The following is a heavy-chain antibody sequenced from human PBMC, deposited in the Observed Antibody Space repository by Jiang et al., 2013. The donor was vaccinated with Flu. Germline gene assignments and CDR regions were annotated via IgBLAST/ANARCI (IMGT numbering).Heavy chain of an antibody. J-gene: IGHJ3*01. CDR3: ARQWLSNSFDV. D-gene: IGHD3-22*01. CDR1: GGSISSSSYY. CDR2: IYYSGRT. Sequence: LLKPSETLSLTCTVSGGSISSSSYYWGWIRQPPGRGLEWIGSIYYSGRTYYSPSLKSRVTISVDTSKDQFSLTLNSVTAADTAVYYCARQWLSNSFDVWGQGIMVTVSS. V-gene: IGHV4-39*01.